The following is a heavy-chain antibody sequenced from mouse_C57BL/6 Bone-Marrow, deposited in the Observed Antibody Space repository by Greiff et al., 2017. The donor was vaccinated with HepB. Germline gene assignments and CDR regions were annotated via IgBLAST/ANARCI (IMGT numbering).Heavy chain of an antibody. CDR3: GRSPIYDGYYFDY. CDR1: GYTFTSYG. J-gene: IGHJ2*01. V-gene: IGHV1-81*01. Sequence: VQLQESGAELARPGASVKLSCKASGYTFTSYGISWVKQRTGQGLEWIGEIYPRSGNTYYNEKFKGKATLTADKSSSTAYMELRSLTSEDSAVYFCGRSPIYDGYYFDYWGQGTTLTVSS. CDR2: IYPRSGNT. D-gene: IGHD2-3*01.